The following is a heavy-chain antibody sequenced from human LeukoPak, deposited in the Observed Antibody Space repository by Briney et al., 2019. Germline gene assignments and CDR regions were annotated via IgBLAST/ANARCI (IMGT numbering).Heavy chain of an antibody. V-gene: IGHV3-23*01. D-gene: IGHD3-22*01. CDR1: GITLSNYG. J-gene: IGHJ4*02. Sequence: GGSLRLSCAVSGITLSNYGMSWVRQAPGKGLEWVAGISDSGGRTNYADSVKGRFTISRNNPKNTLYLQMYSLRAEDTAVYFCAKRGVVIRVILVGFHKEAYYFDSWGQGALVTVSS. CDR3: AKRGVVIRVILVGFHKEAYYFDS. CDR2: ISDSGGRT.